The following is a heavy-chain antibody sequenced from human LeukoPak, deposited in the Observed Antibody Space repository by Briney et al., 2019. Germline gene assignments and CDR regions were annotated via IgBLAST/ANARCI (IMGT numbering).Heavy chain of an antibody. D-gene: IGHD6-13*01. Sequence: ASVKVSCKASGYTFTGYYMHWVRQAPGQGLEWMGWINPNSGGTNYAQKFQGRVTMTRDTSISTAYMELSRLRSDDTAVYYCARGRYSSSWYSPLGFDYWGQGTLVTVPS. CDR1: GYTFTGYY. CDR2: INPNSGGT. V-gene: IGHV1-2*02. J-gene: IGHJ4*02. CDR3: ARGRYSSSWYSPLGFDY.